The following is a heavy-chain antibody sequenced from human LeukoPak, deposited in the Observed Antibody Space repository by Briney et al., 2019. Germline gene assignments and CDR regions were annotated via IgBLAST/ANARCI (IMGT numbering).Heavy chain of an antibody. D-gene: IGHD1-14*01. CDR2: LYSDGNT. CDR3: ARGVEPLAANTLAY. Sequence: GESLRLSCAASGFTVFTNDRTWVHQAPGKVLELVSVLYSDGNTKYAGSVQGRLTISRDNSKNTLYLEMNSLSPDDTAVYYCARGVEPLAANTLAYWGQGTLVTVSS. CDR1: GFTVFTND. J-gene: IGHJ4*02. V-gene: IGHV3-53*01.